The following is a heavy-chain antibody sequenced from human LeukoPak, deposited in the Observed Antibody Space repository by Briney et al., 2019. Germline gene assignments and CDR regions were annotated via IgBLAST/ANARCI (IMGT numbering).Heavy chain of an antibody. CDR2: VSSRSTYT. D-gene: IGHD3-3*01. CDR1: GFTFSIHG. V-gene: IGHV3-21*01. J-gene: IGHJ4*02. Sequence: PGGSLRLSCAASGFTFSIHGMNWVRQAPGKGLEWVASVSSRSTYTHFADSVKGRFTIYRDDADESLFLHMNGLRAEDTAVYYCARESYDWSGHFPRDFDYWGQGTLVTVSS. CDR3: ARESYDWSGHFPRDFDY.